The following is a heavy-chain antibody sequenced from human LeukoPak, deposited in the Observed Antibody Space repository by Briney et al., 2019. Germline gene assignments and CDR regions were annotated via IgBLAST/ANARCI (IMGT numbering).Heavy chain of an antibody. J-gene: IGHJ6*02. D-gene: IGHD2-2*02. CDR1: GFTFSSYA. Sequence: GGSLRLSCAASGFTFSSYAMSWVRQAPGKGLEWVSAISGSGGSTYYADSVKGRFTISRDNYKNTLYLQMNSLRAEDTAVYYCASDIVVVPAAISYYYGIDVWGQGTTVTVSS. V-gene: IGHV3-23*01. CDR2: ISGSGGST. CDR3: ASDIVVVPAAISYYYGIDV.